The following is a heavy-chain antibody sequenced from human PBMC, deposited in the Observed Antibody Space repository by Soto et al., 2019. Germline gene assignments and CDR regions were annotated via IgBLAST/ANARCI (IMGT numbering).Heavy chain of an antibody. CDR1: GYRFASYA. D-gene: IGHD3-10*01. V-gene: IGHV1-18*01. CDR3: ARERVTLVRGTQNLFDP. CDR2: ISAYNGNT. Sequence: QVHLEQAGGEVKKTGASVTVSCKASGYRFASYAIGWVRQAPGQGLEWVGWISAYNGNTRYAQKLQGRVTMTTDTSTSTAYMEMRSMKADDSAVYYCARERVTLVRGTQNLFDPCGQGTLVTVSS. J-gene: IGHJ5*02.